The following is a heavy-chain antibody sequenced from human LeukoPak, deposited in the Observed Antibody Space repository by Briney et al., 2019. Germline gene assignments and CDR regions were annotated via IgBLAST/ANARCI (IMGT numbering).Heavy chain of an antibody. V-gene: IGHV4-59*12. J-gene: IGHJ4*02. CDR2: IYYSGST. CDR1: GGSISSYY. D-gene: IGHD4-17*01. CDR3: ARDRGIDTEQYGDFDY. Sequence: PSETLSLTCTVSGGSISSYYWSWIRQPPGKGLEWIGYIYYSGSTDYNPSLKSRVTISVDTSKNQFSLKLTSVTAADTALYYCARDRGIDTEQYGDFDYWGQGTLVTVSS.